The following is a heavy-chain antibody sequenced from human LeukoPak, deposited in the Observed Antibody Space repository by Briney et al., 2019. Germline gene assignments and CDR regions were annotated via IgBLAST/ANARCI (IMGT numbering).Heavy chain of an antibody. CDR2: INHSGST. CDR3: ARSQLQLDYYGMDV. CDR1: GGSFTGYY. Sequence: PSETLSLTCAVYGGSFTGYYWSWIRQPPGAGLEWIGEINHSGSTNYNPSLKSRVTISVDTSKNQFSLKLSSMTAADTAVYYCARSQLQLDYYGMDVWGQGTTVTVSS. D-gene: IGHD4-11*01. V-gene: IGHV4-34*01. J-gene: IGHJ6*02.